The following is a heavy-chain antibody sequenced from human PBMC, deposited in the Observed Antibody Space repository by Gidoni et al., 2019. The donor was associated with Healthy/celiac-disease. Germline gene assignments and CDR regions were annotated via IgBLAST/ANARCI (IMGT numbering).Heavy chain of an antibody. D-gene: IGHD3-10*01. V-gene: IGHV4-39*01. Sequence: QLQLQESGPGLVKPSETLSLTCTVSGGSISSSSYYWGWIRQPPGKGLEWIGGIYYSGSTYYNPSLKCRVTISVDTSKNQFSLKLSSVTAADTAVYYCARRSRTPSGGFDYWGQGTLVTVSS. J-gene: IGHJ4*02. CDR1: GGSISSSSYY. CDR3: ARRSRTPSGGFDY. CDR2: IYYSGST.